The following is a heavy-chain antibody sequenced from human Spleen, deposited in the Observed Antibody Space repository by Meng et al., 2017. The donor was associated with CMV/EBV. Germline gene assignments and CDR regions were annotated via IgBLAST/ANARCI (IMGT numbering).Heavy chain of an antibody. V-gene: IGHV5-51*01. CDR3: ARRGYCSGGGCHSAEVDY. Sequence: FTAYWIGWVRQMPGKGLEWMGIIYPGDSDTRYSPSFQGQVTISADKSISTAYLRWSSLKASDTAMYYCARRGYCSGGGCHSAEVDYWGQGTLVTVSS. J-gene: IGHJ4*02. CDR1: FTAYW. CDR2: IYPGDSDT. D-gene: IGHD2-15*01.